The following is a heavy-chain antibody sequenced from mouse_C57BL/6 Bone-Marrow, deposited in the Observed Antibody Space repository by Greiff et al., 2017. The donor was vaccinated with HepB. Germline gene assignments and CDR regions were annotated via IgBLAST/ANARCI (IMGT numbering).Heavy chain of an antibody. CDR3: ARQIYYGYNYAMDC. V-gene: IGHV1-64*01. CDR2: IHPNSGST. CDR1: GYTFTSYW. D-gene: IGHD2-2*01. J-gene: IGHJ4*01. Sequence: QVQLQQPGAELVKPGASVKLSCKASGYTFTSYWMHWVKQRPGQGLEWIGMIHPNSGSTNYNEKFKSKATLTVDKSSSTAYMQLSSLTSEDSAVYYCARQIYYGYNYAMDCWGQGTSVTVSS.